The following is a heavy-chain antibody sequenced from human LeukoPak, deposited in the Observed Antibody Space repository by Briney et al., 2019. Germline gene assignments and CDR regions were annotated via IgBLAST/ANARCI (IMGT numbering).Heavy chain of an antibody. Sequence: GGSLSLSCSGYGFTFCCYWLSWDRQAPGMGRVWVVNIKQDGSEKYYVDSVKGRFTIPRDNAKNSLYLQMNSLRAEDTAVYYCAKRYYYDSGSPFDYWGLGTLVTVSS. J-gene: IGHJ4*02. CDR1: GFTFCCYW. D-gene: IGHD3-10*01. CDR2: IKQDGSEK. V-gene: IGHV3-7*01. CDR3: AKRYYYDSGSPFDY.